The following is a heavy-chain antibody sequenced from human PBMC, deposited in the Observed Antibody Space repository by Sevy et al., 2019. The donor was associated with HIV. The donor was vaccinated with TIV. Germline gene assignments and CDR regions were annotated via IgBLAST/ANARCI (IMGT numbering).Heavy chain of an antibody. CDR2: ISGSGGST. V-gene: IGHV3-23*01. J-gene: IGHJ6*03. Sequence: GGSLRLSCAASGSTFSSYAMSWVRQAPGKGLEWVSAISGSGGSTYYADSVKGRFTISRDNSKNTLYLQMNSLRAEDTAVYYCAKRGLRIAAAGTDMDVWGKGTTVTVSS. CDR1: GSTFSSYA. D-gene: IGHD6-13*01. CDR3: AKRGLRIAAAGTDMDV.